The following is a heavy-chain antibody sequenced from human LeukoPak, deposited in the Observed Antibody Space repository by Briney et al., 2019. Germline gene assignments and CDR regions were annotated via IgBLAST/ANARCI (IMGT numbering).Heavy chain of an antibody. V-gene: IGHV4-34*01. Sequence: PSETLSLTCAVYGGSFSGYYWSWIRQPPGKGLEWIGEINYSGSTNYNPSLKSRVTISVDTSKNQFSLKLSSVTAADTAVYYCASGTSSQQLVPSDYWGQGTLVTVSS. CDR2: INYSGST. CDR3: ASGTSSQQLVPSDY. D-gene: IGHD6-13*01. CDR1: GGSFSGYY. J-gene: IGHJ4*02.